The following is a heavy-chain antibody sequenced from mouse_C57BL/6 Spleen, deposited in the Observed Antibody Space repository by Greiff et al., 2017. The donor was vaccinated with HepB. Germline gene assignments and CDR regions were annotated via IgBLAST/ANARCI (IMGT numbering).Heavy chain of an antibody. V-gene: IGHV1-82*01. Sequence: VQLQQSGPELVKPGASVKISCKASGYAFSSSWMNWVKQRPGKGLEWIGRIYPGDGDTNYNGKFKGKATLTADKSSSTAYMQLSSLTSEDSAVYFGARAPTTVVAPGYFDVWGTGTTVTVSS. J-gene: IGHJ1*03. CDR3: ARAPTTVVAPGYFDV. D-gene: IGHD1-1*01. CDR1: GYAFSSSW. CDR2: IYPGDGDT.